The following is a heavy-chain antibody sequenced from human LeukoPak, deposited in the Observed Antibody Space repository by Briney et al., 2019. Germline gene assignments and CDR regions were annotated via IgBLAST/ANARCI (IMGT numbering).Heavy chain of an antibody. D-gene: IGHD4-17*01. J-gene: IGHJ5*02. V-gene: IGHV3-15*07. CDR3: TTEGYLRSGGGWVS. CDR2: ISSKTAGGTA. Sequence: GGSLRLSCAASGFTFNNAWMNWVRQPPGKGLEWVGRISSKTAGGTADYAAPVKGRFSIPRDDSKSMLYLQMNSLKTEDTAVYYCTTEGYLRSGGGWVSWDQGTLVTVSS. CDR1: GFTFNNAW.